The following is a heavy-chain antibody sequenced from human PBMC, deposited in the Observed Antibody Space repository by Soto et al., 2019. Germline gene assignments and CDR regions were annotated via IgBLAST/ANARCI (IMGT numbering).Heavy chain of an antibody. CDR1: GGSISSSSYY. CDR3: ARLPYDWFGELLPYYMDV. CDR2: IYYSGST. V-gene: IGHV4-39*01. D-gene: IGHD3-10*01. J-gene: IGHJ6*03. Sequence: SETLSLICTVSGGSISSSSYYWGWIRQPPGKGLEWIGSIYYSGSTYYNPSLKSRVTISVDTSKNQFSLKLSSVTAADTAVYYCARLPYDWFGELLPYYMDVWGKGTTVTVSS.